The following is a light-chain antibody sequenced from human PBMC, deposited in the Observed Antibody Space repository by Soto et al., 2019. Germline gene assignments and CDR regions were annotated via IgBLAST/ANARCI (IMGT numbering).Light chain of an antibody. Sequence: QPVLSQPASVSGSPGQSITIPCTGTNSDVGSHDFVSWYQQHPGKAPKLMIYEVTKRPSGISSRFSGSKSGNTASLTISGLQAEDEADYYCCSYTGSISWVFGVGTISWVFGGGTKLTVL. J-gene: IGLJ3*02. CDR2: EVT. CDR1: NSDVGSHDF. V-gene: IGLV2-23*02. CDR3: CSYTGSISWVFGVGTISWV.